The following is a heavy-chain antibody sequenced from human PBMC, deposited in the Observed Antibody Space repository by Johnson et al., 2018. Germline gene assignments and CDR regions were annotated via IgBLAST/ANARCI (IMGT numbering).Heavy chain of an antibody. D-gene: IGHD6-6*01. J-gene: IGHJ6*02. CDR3: AGLGGQLNYYSNMDV. Sequence: VQLVESGGGLVQPGGSLRLSCAASGFTFSSYSMNWVRQAPGKGLEWVSYISSSSSTLYYADSVKGRFTISRDNAKNSLYLQRNSRRDDDTAVYYCAGLGGQLNYYSNMDVWGQGTTVTVSS. CDR1: GFTFSSYS. CDR2: ISSSSSTL. V-gene: IGHV3-48*02.